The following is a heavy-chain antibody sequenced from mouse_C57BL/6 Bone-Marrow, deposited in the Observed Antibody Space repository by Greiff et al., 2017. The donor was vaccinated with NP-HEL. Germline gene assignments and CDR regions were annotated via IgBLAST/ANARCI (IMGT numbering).Heavy chain of an antibody. D-gene: IGHD6-1*01. J-gene: IGHJ2*01. CDR3: ARGLYLYYLDY. V-gene: IGHV5-4*03. Sequence: DVMLVESGGGLVKPGGSLKLSCAASGFTFSSYAMSWVRQTPEKRLEWVATISDGGSYTYYPDNVKGRFTISRDNAKNNLYLQMSHLKSEDTAMYYCARGLYLYYLDYWGQGTTLTVSS. CDR1: GFTFSSYA. CDR2: ISDGGSYT.